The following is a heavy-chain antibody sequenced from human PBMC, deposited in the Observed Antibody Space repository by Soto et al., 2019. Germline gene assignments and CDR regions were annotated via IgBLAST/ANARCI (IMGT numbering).Heavy chain of an antibody. CDR1: GFTFSGYA. Sequence: GGSLRLSCAASGFTFSGYAMSWVRQAPGKGLEWVSSISGTGYSTYYADSVKGRFTISRDNSKNTLYLQMISLGAEDTALYYCAKVAYISSWNEIYFDSWGQGTLVTVSS. CDR3: AKVAYISSWNEIYFDS. J-gene: IGHJ4*02. D-gene: IGHD6-13*01. V-gene: IGHV3-23*01. CDR2: ISGTGYST.